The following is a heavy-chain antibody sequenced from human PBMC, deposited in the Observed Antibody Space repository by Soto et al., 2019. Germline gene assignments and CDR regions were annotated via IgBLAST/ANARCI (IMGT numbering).Heavy chain of an antibody. CDR1: GFTFSDYY. CDR2: ISRTGSTI. Sequence: PGGSLRLSCAASGFTFSDYYMNWIRQAPGKGLEWVSYISRTGSTIYYAGSVKGRVAISRDNSKKSLYLQMNSLRAEDTAVYYCARGLESGDYVDSFGPWGQGTLVTVSS. D-gene: IGHD4-17*01. CDR3: ARGLESGDYVDSFGP. J-gene: IGHJ5*02. V-gene: IGHV3-11*01.